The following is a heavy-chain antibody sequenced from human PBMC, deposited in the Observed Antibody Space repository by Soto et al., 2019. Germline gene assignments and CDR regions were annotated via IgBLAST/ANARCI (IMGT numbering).Heavy chain of an antibody. D-gene: IGHD3-16*01. CDR2: IIPIIGKA. CDR3: AMSDVVINPEGPISFY. CDR1: GGTFSSYT. J-gene: IGHJ4*02. V-gene: IGHV1-69*02. Sequence: QVQLVQSGAEVKKPGSSVKVSCKASGGTFSSYTFIWVRQAPGQGLECMGRIIPIIGKATSEQNFQGRAKITADRSTSTANLELSSLRSEDTAVYYWAMSDVVINPEGPISFYWGQGTLVTVSS.